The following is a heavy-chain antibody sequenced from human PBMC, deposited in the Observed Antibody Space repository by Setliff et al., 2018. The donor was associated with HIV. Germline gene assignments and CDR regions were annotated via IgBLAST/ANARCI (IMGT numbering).Heavy chain of an antibody. D-gene: IGHD6-19*01. CDR3: ASSSGWYAAAQFDP. CDR2: IYTSGST. Sequence: SETLSLTCTVSGGSISSYYWSWIRQPPGRGLEWIGYIYTSGSTNYNPSLKSRVTISLDTSKNQFSLKLSSLTAADTAVYYCASSSGWYAAAQFDPWGQGTRVTVSS. V-gene: IGHV4-4*09. J-gene: IGHJ5*02. CDR1: GGSISSYY.